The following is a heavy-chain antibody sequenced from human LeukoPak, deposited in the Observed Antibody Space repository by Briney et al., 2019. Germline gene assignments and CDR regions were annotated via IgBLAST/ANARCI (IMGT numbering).Heavy chain of an antibody. D-gene: IGHD2-15*01. Sequence: PGGSLRLSCAASGFTFSSYAMHWVRQAPGKGLEYVSAISSNGGSTYYANSVKGRFTVSRDNSKNTLYLQMGSLRAEDMAVYYCARRYCSGGSCYRDYWGQGTLVTVSS. CDR2: ISSNGGST. V-gene: IGHV3-64*01. J-gene: IGHJ4*02. CDR1: GFTFSSYA. CDR3: ARRYCSGGSCYRDY.